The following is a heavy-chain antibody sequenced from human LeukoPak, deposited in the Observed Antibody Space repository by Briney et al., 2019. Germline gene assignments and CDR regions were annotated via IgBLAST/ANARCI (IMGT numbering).Heavy chain of an antibody. D-gene: IGHD3-9*01. Sequence: SQTLSLTCTVSGGSISSGGYYWSWIRQPPGKGLEWIGYIYHSGSTYYNPSLKSRVTISVDTSKNQFSLKLSSVTAADTAVYYCARVPTPPLRYFDWFPYYYYGMDVWGQGTTVTVSS. V-gene: IGHV4-30-2*05. CDR2: IYHSGST. J-gene: IGHJ6*02. CDR3: ARVPTPPLRYFDWFPYYYYGMDV. CDR1: GGSISSGGYY.